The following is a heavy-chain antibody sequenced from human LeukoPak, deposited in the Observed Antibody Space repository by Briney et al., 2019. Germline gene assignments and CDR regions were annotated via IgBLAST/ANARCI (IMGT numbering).Heavy chain of an antibody. V-gene: IGHV1-2*02. J-gene: IGHJ4*02. Sequence: ASVKVSCKASGYTFDGYYLHWVRQAPGQGLEWMGWINPNSGGTNYAQKFQGRVTMTRDTSISTAYMELSRLRSDDTAVYYCARWMTTVITPDYWGQGTLVTVSS. CDR2: INPNSGGT. CDR1: GYTFDGYY. D-gene: IGHD4-11*01. CDR3: ARWMTTVITPDY.